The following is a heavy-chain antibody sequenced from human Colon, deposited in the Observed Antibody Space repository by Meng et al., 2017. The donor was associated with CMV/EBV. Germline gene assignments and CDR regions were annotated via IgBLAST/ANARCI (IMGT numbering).Heavy chain of an antibody. CDR2: IHHSGPT. J-gene: IGHJ4*02. V-gene: IGHV4-39*07. CDR1: GSSLSIDNYF. D-gene: IGHD6-6*01. CDR3: ERDCGREGYSSSSDY. Sequence: GSLRLSCTVSGSSLSIDNYFWGWIRQAPGKGLEWIGTIHHSGPTYYNPSFLDRVTISLDNSKSQFSLKLTSVTAADTAIYYCERDCGREGYSSSSDYWGQGALVTVSS.